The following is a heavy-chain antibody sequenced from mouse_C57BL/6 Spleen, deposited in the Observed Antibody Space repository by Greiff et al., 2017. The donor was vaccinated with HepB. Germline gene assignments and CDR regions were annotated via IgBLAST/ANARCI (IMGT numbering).Heavy chain of an antibody. Sequence: EVQGVESGGGLVKPGGSLKLSCAASGFTFSDYGMHWVRQAPEKGLEWVAYISSGSSTIYYADTVKGRFPISRDNAKNTLFLQMTSLRSEDTAMYYCARRGVITSVVAHWYFDVWGTGTTVTVSS. J-gene: IGHJ1*03. CDR3: ARRGVITSVVAHWYFDV. D-gene: IGHD1-1*01. V-gene: IGHV5-17*01. CDR1: GFTFSDYG. CDR2: ISSGSSTI.